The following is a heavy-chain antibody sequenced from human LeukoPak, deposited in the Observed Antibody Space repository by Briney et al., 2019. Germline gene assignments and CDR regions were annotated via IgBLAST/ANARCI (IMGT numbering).Heavy chain of an antibody. CDR2: ISSDSSHI. CDR1: GFTFSRHS. V-gene: IGHV3-21*01. Sequence: GGSLRLSCAAFGFTFSRHSISWVRQAPGERLEWVSSISSDSSHIYYADSMKGRLTVSRDNAKNSLFLQMNSLRAEDTAVYYCARDFRTQLDGYSPPYHFDYWGQGALVTVSS. D-gene: IGHD5-24*01. J-gene: IGHJ4*02. CDR3: ARDFRTQLDGYSPPYHFDY.